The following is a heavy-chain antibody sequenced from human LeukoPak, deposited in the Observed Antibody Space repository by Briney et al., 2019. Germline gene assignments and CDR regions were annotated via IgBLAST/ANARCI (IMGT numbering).Heavy chain of an antibody. J-gene: IGHJ4*02. CDR2: ISGSGGST. D-gene: IGHD3-3*01. CDR3: AKDNDFWSGYSDY. CDR1: GFTFSSYA. Sequence: GGSLGLSCAASGFTFSSYAMSWVRQAPGKGLEWVSAISGSGGSTYYADSVKGRFTISRDNSKNTLYLQMNSLRAEDTAVYYCAKDNDFWSGYSDYWGQGTLVTVSS. V-gene: IGHV3-23*01.